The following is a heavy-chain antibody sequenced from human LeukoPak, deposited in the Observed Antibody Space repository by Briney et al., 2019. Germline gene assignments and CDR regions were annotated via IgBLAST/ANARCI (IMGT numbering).Heavy chain of an antibody. CDR3: AKVLRYFDWLPKADYYYYYGMDV. J-gene: IGHJ6*02. V-gene: IGHV3-23*01. CDR2: ISGSGGST. CDR1: GFTFSSYA. D-gene: IGHD3-9*01. Sequence: PGGSLRLSCAASGFTFSSYAMSWVRQAPGKGLEWVSAISGSGGSTYYADSVKGRFTIFRDNSKNTLYLQMNSLRAEDTAVYYCAKVLRYFDWLPKADYYYYYGMDVWGQGTTVTVSS.